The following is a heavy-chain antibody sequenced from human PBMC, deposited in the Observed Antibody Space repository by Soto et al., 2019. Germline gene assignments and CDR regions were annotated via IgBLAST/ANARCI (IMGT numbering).Heavy chain of an antibody. D-gene: IGHD3-10*01. Sequence: PGGSLRLSCAASGFTFSNYNINWVRQAPGKGLEWVSSISGSSNFIYYADSVKGRFTISRDNAKNSLYLQMNSLRVEDTAVYYCATPMALPGSDYWGQGTLVTRLL. J-gene: IGHJ4*02. CDR3: ATPMALPGSDY. CDR2: ISGSSNFI. CDR1: GFTFSNYN. V-gene: IGHV3-21*01.